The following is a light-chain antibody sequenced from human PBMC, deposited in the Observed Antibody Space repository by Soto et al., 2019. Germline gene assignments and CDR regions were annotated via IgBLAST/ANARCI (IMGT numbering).Light chain of an antibody. CDR1: SSDVGAYNY. Sequence: QSALTPPPSASGSPGQSVTISCTGTSSDVGAYNYVSWYQQHAGKAPKLVIYEVTKRPSGVPDRFTGSKSANTASLTVSGLPAEDEADYYCSSFAASNTWVFGGGTKLTVL. CDR2: EVT. V-gene: IGLV2-8*01. J-gene: IGLJ3*02. CDR3: SSFAASNTWV.